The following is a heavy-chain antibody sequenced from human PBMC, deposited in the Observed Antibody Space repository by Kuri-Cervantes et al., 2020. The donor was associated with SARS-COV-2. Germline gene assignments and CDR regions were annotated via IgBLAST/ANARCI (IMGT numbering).Heavy chain of an antibody. CDR1: GYTFSDHY. J-gene: IGHJ4*02. CDR3: ARVLFPQVEAHFDY. Sequence: ASVKVSCKASGYTFSDHYMYWVRQAPGQGLEWMGIINPSGSGTRYPQRFQGRVTMTRDTSTSTVYMELSSLRSDDTAVYYCARVLFPQVEAHFDYWGQGSLVTVSS. V-gene: IGHV1-46*01. D-gene: IGHD3-3*01. CDR2: INPSGSGT.